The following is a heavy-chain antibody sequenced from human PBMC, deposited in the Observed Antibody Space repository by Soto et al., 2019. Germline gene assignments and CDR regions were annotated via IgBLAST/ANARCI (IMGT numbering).Heavy chain of an antibody. CDR3: ASFTRSGLFLARNRSDY. V-gene: IGHV3-66*01. CDR2: IYSGGST. CDR1: GFTVSSNY. Sequence: GGSLRLSCAASGFTVSSNYMSWVRQAPGKGLEWVSVIYSGGSTYYADSVKGRFTISRDNSKNTLYLQMNSLRAEDTAVYYCASFTRSGLFLARNRSDYRGQGTLVTVSS. J-gene: IGHJ4*02. D-gene: IGHD3-3*01.